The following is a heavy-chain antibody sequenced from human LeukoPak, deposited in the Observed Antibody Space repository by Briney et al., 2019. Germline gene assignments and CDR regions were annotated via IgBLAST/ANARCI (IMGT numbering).Heavy chain of an antibody. D-gene: IGHD2-8*01. J-gene: IGHJ4*02. CDR3: ARDGVLMVYEHYYFDS. V-gene: IGHV1-18*01. CDR1: DYSFTSYG. Sequence: ASVKVSCKASDYSFTSYGISWVRQAPGQGLEWMGWISGYNGDTNYAQRLQGRVTMTTDTSTSTAHMELRSLSSDDTAVYYCARDGVLMVYEHYYFDSWGQGTLVTVSS. CDR2: ISGYNGDT.